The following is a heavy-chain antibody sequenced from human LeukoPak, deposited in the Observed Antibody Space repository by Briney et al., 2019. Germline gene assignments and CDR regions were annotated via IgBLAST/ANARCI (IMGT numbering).Heavy chain of an antibody. Sequence: ASVKVSCKASGYTLTSYDINWVRQATGQGLEWMGWMNPNSGNTGYAQKFQGRVTITRNTSISTDYMELSRLRSEKTAVYYCARCRSSRGSTPTRGVDYWGQGTLVTVSS. D-gene: IGHD2-2*01. CDR2: MNPNSGNT. CDR1: GYTLTSYD. J-gene: IGHJ4*02. CDR3: ARCRSSRGSTPTRGVDY. V-gene: IGHV1-8*03.